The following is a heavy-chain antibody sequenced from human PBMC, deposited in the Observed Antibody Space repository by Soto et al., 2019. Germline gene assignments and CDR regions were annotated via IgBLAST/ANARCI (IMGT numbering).Heavy chain of an antibody. CDR3: AKVSGKDYDFWSGLDRDKEDWFDP. V-gene: IGHV3-23*01. CDR1: GFTFSSYA. CDR2: ISGSGGST. J-gene: IGHJ5*02. D-gene: IGHD3-3*01. Sequence: PGGSLRLSCAASGFTFSSYAMSWVRQAPGKGLEWVSAISGSGGSTYYADSVKGRFTISRDNSKNTLYLQMNSLRAEDTAVYYCAKVSGKDYDFWSGLDRDKEDWFDPWGQGTLVTVSS.